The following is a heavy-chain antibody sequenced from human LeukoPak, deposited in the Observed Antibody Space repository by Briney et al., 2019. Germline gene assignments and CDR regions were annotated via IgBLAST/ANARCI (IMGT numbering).Heavy chain of an antibody. Sequence: GGSLRPSCAASGLTFSSYAMNWVRRASGKGLEWVSSISSSSSYIYYADSVKGRFTISRDNAKNSLYLQMNSLRAEDTAVYYCARGAYCGGDCYFGWYFDLWGRGTLVTVSS. CDR3: ARGAYCGGDCYFGWYFDL. V-gene: IGHV3-21*01. CDR1: GLTFSSYA. D-gene: IGHD2-21*02. J-gene: IGHJ2*01. CDR2: ISSSSSYI.